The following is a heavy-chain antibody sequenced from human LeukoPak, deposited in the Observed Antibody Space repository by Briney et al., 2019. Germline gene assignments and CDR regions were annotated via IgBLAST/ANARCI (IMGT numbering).Heavy chain of an antibody. CDR2: ICYSGST. J-gene: IGHJ4*02. CDR1: GGSISYGNSC. D-gene: IGHD3-10*01. Sequence: SQTLSLTCTVAGGSISYGNSCWSWIRQPPGKGLEWIGYICYSGSTYNPSLKSRLIISVDTPRNQFSLKLSSVTAADTAVYYCARHRYPSMVRGANFDYWGQGTLVTVSS. CDR3: ARHRYPSMVRGANFDY. V-gene: IGHV4-30-4*01.